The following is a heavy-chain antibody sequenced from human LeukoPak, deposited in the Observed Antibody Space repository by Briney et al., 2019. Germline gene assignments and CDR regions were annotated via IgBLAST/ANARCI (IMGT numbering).Heavy chain of an antibody. V-gene: IGHV3-7*01. CDR2: IKQDGSEK. D-gene: IGHD1-7*01. J-gene: IGHJ6*03. CDR3: ARDFAGTFLDYYYYMDV. CDR1: GFTFSSYW. Sequence: GGSLRLSCAAPGFTFSSYWMSWVRQAPGKGLEWVANIKQDGSEKYYVDSVKGRFTISRDNAKNSLYLQMNSLRAEDTAVYYCARDFAGTFLDYYYYMDVWGKGTTVTVSS.